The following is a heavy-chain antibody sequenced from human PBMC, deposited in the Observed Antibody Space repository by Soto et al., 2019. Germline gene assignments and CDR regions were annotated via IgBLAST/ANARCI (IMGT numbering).Heavy chain of an antibody. CDR3: ATQKRSSAAHSYGMDV. CDR1: GGSISSSGYY. V-gene: IGHV4-39*01. D-gene: IGHD1-26*01. J-gene: IGHJ6*04. Sequence: QLQLQESGPGLVKPSETLSLTCTVSGGSISSSGYYWGWIRQSPGKGLEGIGNIYCDGRTYYNPSLTSRVALPIGPSPNQFSLKLSSVAASDTAVYYCATQKRSSAAHSYGMDVWGVGTTVTVSS. CDR2: IYCDGRT.